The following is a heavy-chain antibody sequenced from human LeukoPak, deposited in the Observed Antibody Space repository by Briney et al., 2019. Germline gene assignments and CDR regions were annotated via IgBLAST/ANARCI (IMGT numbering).Heavy chain of an antibody. V-gene: IGHV3-64*01. Sequence: GGSLRLSCAASGFTFSSYAMHWVRQAPGKGLEYVSAISSNGGSTYYANSVKGRFTISRDNSKNTLYLQMGSLRAEDMAVYYCARPHGSGGKQYYFDYWGQGTLVTVSS. CDR3: ARPHGSGGKQYYFDY. CDR1: GFTFSSYA. D-gene: IGHD4-23*01. CDR2: ISSNGGST. J-gene: IGHJ4*02.